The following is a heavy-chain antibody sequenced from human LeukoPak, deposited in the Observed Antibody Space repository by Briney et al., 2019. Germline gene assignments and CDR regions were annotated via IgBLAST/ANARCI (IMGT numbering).Heavy chain of an antibody. CDR3: ARLRGLRKVFDY. Sequence: SETLSLTCTVSGGSISSSSYYWGWIRQPPGKGLEWIGSIYYSGSTYYNPSLKSRVTISVDTSKNQFSLKLSSVTAADTAVYYCARLRGLRKVFDYWGQGTQVTISS. CDR1: GGSISSSSYY. CDR2: IYYSGST. J-gene: IGHJ4*02. D-gene: IGHD4-17*01. V-gene: IGHV4-39*01.